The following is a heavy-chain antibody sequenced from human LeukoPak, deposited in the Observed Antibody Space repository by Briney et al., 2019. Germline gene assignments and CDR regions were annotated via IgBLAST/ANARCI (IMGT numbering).Heavy chain of an antibody. D-gene: IGHD3-10*01. V-gene: IGHV4-61*02. CDR3: ARDRSGITMVRGAPHLFDY. Sequence: SETLSLTCTVSGGSISSGSYYWSWIRQPAGKGLEWIGRIYTSGSTNYNPSLKSRVTISVDTSKNQFSLKLSSVTAADTAVYYCARDRSGITMVRGAPHLFDYWGQGTLVTVSS. CDR1: GGSISSGSYY. CDR2: IYTSGST. J-gene: IGHJ4*02.